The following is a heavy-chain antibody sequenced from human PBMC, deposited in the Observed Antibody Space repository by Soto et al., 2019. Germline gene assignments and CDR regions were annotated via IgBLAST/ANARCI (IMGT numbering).Heavy chain of an antibody. CDR2: IRSKANSYAT. V-gene: IGHV3-73*01. J-gene: IGHJ4*02. D-gene: IGHD6-13*01. Sequence: SLRLSCAASGFTFSGSAMHWVRQASGKGLEWVGRIRSKANSYATAYAASVKGRFTISRDDSKNTAYLQMNSLKTEDTAVYYCTSLAADFDYWGQGTRVTAPQ. CDR3: TSLAADFDY. CDR1: GFTFSGSA.